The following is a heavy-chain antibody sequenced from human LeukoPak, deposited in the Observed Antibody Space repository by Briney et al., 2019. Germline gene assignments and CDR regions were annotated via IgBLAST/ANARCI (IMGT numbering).Heavy chain of an antibody. J-gene: IGHJ4*02. CDR2: IHWNGGRT. V-gene: IGHV3-20*04. CDR1: GFTFDNYG. CDR3: ARDLSYGYDY. Sequence: PGGSLRLSCAASGFTFDNYGINWVRQAPGKGLEWVSRIHWNGGRTGYADSVKGRFTISRDNAKNSLYLQMNSLRAEDTAVYYCARDLSYGYDYWGQGTLVTVSS. D-gene: IGHD5-18*01.